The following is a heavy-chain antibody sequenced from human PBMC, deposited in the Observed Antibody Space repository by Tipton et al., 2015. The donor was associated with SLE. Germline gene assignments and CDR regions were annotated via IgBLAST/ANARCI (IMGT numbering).Heavy chain of an antibody. CDR2: IKSKTDGGTT. Sequence: GSLRLSCAASGFTFSNAWMSWVRQAPGKGLEWVGRIKSKTDGGTTDYAAPVKGRFTISRDDSKNTLYLQMNSLKTEDTAVYYCTTDRVDSSSWYPDAFDIWGQGTMVTVSS. CDR3: TTDRVDSSSWYPDAFDI. J-gene: IGHJ3*02. CDR1: GFTFSNAW. D-gene: IGHD6-13*01. V-gene: IGHV3-15*01.